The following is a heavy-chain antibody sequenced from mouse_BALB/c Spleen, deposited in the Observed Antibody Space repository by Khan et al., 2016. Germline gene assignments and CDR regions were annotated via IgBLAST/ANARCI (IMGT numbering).Heavy chain of an antibody. J-gene: IGHJ2*01. V-gene: IGHV1-15*01. Sequence: QMQLEESGAELVRPGASVTLSCKASGYTFTDYEMYWVKQTPVHGLEWIGSIDPETGGTAYNQKFEGKATLTADKSSNTAYMELRSLTSEYSAVDDCTRCISYTGSARFDYWGQGTTLTVSS. CDR3: TRCISYTGSARFDY. CDR1: GYTFTDYE. D-gene: IGHD1-1*02. CDR2: IDPETGGT.